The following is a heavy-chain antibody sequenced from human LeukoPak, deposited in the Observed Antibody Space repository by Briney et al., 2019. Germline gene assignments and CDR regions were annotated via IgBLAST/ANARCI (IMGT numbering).Heavy chain of an antibody. V-gene: IGHV3-7*01. Sequence: GGSLRLSCAASGFTFNGYWMNWVRQAPGKGLEWVAYIKKDGSEKKYVDSLRGRFTISRDNAKNSLYLQINGLTVEDTAVYYGSGGSGGLMDVWGKGTTVTVSS. CDR3: SGGSGGLMDV. CDR1: GFTFNGYW. D-gene: IGHD2-15*01. J-gene: IGHJ6*03. CDR2: IKKDGSEK.